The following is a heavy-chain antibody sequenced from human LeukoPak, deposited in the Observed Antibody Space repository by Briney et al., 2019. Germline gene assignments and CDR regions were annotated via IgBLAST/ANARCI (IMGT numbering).Heavy chain of an antibody. CDR2: IIPIFGTA. V-gene: IGHV1-69*06. J-gene: IGHJ4*02. CDR1: GGTFSSYA. D-gene: IGHD3-10*01. Sequence: SVKVSCKASGGTFSSYAISWVRQAPGQGLEWMGGIIPIFGTANYAQKFQGRVTITADKSTSTAYMELSSLRSEDTAVYYCAKEVWRFGELPHYWGQGTLVTVSS. CDR3: AKEVWRFGELPHY.